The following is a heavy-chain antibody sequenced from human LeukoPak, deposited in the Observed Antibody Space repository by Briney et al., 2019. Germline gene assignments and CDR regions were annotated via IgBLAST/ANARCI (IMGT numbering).Heavy chain of an antibody. V-gene: IGHV3-30-3*01. CDR2: ISYDGSNK. CDR3: ARVDLSYYYYGMDV. CDR1: GFTFSNYA. Sequence: PGGSLRLSCAASGFTFSNYAMHWVRQAPGKGLEWVAVISYDGSNKYYADSVKGRFTISRDNSKNTLYLQMNSLRAEDTAVYYCARVDLSYYYYGMDVWGQGTTVTVSS. J-gene: IGHJ6*02.